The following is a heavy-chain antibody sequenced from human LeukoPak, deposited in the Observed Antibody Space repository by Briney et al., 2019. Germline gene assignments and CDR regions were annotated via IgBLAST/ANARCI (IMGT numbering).Heavy chain of an antibody. CDR2: INSSGRGT. J-gene: IGHJ4*02. V-gene: IGHV1-2*02. Sequence: ASVKVSCKASGYSFSTYYMHWVRQAPGQGLEWMGTINSSGRGTNYAQKFQGRVTMTRDTSISTAYMELFRLTSDDTAVYYCARVLARYGNLDYWGQGILVTVSS. CDR3: ARVLARYGNLDY. D-gene: IGHD1-14*01. CDR1: GYSFSTYY.